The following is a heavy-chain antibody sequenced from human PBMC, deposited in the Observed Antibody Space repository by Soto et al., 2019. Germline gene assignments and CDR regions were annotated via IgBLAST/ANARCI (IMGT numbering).Heavy chain of an antibody. Sequence: QVQLVESGGGVVQPGRSLRLSCAASGFTFSGYGMHWVRQAPGKGLEWVAVIRYDGSNTYYADSVKGRFTISRDNPKNTLYLQMNSLRAEDTAVYYCARDGVGATTYFGYFAYWGQGTLVTVSS. CDR3: ARDGVGATTYFGYFAY. D-gene: IGHD1-26*01. J-gene: IGHJ4*02. V-gene: IGHV3-33*01. CDR1: GFTFSGYG. CDR2: IRYDGSNT.